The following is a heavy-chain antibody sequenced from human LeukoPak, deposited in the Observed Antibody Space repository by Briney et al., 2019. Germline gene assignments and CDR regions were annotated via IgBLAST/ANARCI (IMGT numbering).Heavy chain of an antibody. CDR2: FDPEDGET. D-gene: IGHD2-15*01. CDR1: GYTLTELS. V-gene: IGHV1-24*01. J-gene: IGHJ5*02. CDR3: ATARYCSGGSCSHWFDP. Sequence: RASVTVSCKVSGYTLTELSMHWVRQAPGKGLEWMGGFDPEDGETIYAQKFQGRVTMTEDTSTDTAYMELSSLRSEDTAVYYCATARYCSGGSCSHWFDPWGQGTLVTVSS.